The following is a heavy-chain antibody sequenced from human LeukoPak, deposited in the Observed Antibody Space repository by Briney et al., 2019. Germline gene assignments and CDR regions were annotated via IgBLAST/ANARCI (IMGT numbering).Heavy chain of an antibody. CDR2: ISGSGGST. D-gene: IGHD3-3*01. CDR3: AKYVDYDFWSGSDY. V-gene: IGHV3-23*01. CDR1: GFTFSSYA. J-gene: IGHJ4*02. Sequence: GGSLRLSCAASGFTFSSYAMSWVRQAPGKGLEWVSAISGSGGSTYYADSVKGRFTISRDNSKNTLYLQMNGLRAEDTAVYYCAKYVDYDFWSGSDYWGQGTLVTVSS.